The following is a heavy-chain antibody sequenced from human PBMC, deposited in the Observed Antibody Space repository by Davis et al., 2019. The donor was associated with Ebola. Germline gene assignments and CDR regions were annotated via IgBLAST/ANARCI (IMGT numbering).Heavy chain of an antibody. Sequence: SVKVSCKASGYTFTGYYMHWVRQAPGQGLEWMGGIIPIFGTANYAQKFQGRVTITADESTSTAYMELSSLRSEDTAVYYCARRSALGGSVRNYYYGMDVWGQGTTVTVSS. J-gene: IGHJ6*02. CDR3: ARRSALGGSVRNYYYGMDV. D-gene: IGHD2-15*01. CDR1: GYTFTGYY. CDR2: IIPIFGTA. V-gene: IGHV1-69*13.